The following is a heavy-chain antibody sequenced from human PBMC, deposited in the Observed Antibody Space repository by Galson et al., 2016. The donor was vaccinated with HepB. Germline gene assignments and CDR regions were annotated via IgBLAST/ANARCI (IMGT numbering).Heavy chain of an antibody. CDR2: LMHVGGEK. J-gene: IGHJ6*02. V-gene: IGHV3-30-3*01. CDR3: ARGYYNAMDV. CDR1: GFSLSSYG. Sequence: SLRLSCAASGFSLSSYGMQWVRQAPGKGLEWVAVLMHVGGEKDYGDSVKGRCTISRDDSKNTLHLQMNSLRVDDTAVYYCARGYYNAMDVWGQGATVTVSS.